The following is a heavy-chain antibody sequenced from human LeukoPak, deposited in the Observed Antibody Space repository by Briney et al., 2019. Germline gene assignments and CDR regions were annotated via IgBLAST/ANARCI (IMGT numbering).Heavy chain of an antibody. V-gene: IGHV3-21*01. Sequence: GGSLRLSCAASGFTFSSYSMNWVRQAPGKGMEWVSSISSSSSYIYYADSVKGRFTISRDNAKNSLYLQMNSLRAEDTAVYYCASSTVTSPTDYWGQGALVTVSS. CDR2: ISSSSSYI. J-gene: IGHJ4*02. D-gene: IGHD4-17*01. CDR1: GFTFSSYS. CDR3: ASSTVTSPTDY.